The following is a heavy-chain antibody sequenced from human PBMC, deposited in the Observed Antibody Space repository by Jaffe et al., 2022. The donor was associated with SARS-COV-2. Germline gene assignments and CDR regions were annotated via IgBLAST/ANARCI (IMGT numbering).Heavy chain of an antibody. Sequence: QVQLQESGPGLVKPSQTLSLTCTVSGGSISSGSYYWSWIRQPAGKGLEWIGRIYTSGSTNYNPSLKSRVTISVDTSKNQFSLKLSSVTAADTAVYYCARDRRGGYKAWYFDLWGRGTLVTVSS. CDR1: GGSISSGSYY. J-gene: IGHJ2*01. CDR2: IYTSGST. CDR3: ARDRRGGYKAWYFDL. V-gene: IGHV4-61*02. D-gene: IGHD5-12*01.